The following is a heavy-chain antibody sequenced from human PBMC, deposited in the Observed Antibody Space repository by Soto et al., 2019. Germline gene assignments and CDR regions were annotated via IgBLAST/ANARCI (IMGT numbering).Heavy chain of an antibody. D-gene: IGHD6-13*01. CDR3: AKDRPSTDIAALDY. V-gene: IGHV3-23*01. J-gene: IGHJ4*02. Sequence: GGSLRLSCAASGFTFSSYAMSWVRQAPGKGLEWVSAISGSGGSTYYADSVKGRFTISGDNSKNTLYLQMNSLRAEDTAVYYCAKDRPSTDIAALDYWGQGTLVTVSS. CDR1: GFTFSSYA. CDR2: ISGSGGST.